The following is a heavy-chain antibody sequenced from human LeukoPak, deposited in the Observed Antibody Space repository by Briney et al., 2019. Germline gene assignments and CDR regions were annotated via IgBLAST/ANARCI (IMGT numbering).Heavy chain of an antibody. V-gene: IGHV4-39*07. D-gene: IGHD3-22*01. CDR2: IYYSGNT. CDR1: GVSINRNSYY. CDR3: ASRGPHYYDSSGYGYY. Sequence: PSETLSLTCTVSGVSINRNSYYWGWIRQPPGRGLEWIGSIYYSGNTYYNPSLKSRVTISVDTSKNQFSLKLSSVTAADTAVYFCASRGPHYYDSSGYGYYWGQGTLVTVSS. J-gene: IGHJ4*02.